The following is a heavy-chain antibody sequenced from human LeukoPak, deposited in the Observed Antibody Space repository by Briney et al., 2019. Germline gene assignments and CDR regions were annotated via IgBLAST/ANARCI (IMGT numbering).Heavy chain of an antibody. CDR2: TYYRSKWYV. V-gene: IGHV6-1*01. CDR3: AGGPTMAF. Sequence: SQTLSLTCALSGDTVSSHSAAWNWIRQSPSRGLEWLGRTYYRSKWYVEYAVSVKGRISINPDTSNNELSLHLSSVTPEDTAVYYCAGGPTMAFWGQGTLVTVSS. J-gene: IGHJ4*02. D-gene: IGHD5-12*01. CDR1: GDTVSSHSAA.